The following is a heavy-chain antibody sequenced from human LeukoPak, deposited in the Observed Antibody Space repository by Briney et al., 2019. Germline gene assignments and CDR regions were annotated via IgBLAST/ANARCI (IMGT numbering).Heavy chain of an antibody. Sequence: SVKVSCKASGGTFSSYAISWVRQAPGQGLEWMGRIIPIFCTANYAQKFQGRVTITTDESTSTAYMELSSLRSEDTAVYYCASGYYDSSGYYYFDYWGQGTLVTVSS. CDR2: IIPIFCTA. CDR3: ASGYYDSSGYYYFDY. D-gene: IGHD3-22*01. V-gene: IGHV1-69*05. J-gene: IGHJ4*02. CDR1: GGTFSSYA.